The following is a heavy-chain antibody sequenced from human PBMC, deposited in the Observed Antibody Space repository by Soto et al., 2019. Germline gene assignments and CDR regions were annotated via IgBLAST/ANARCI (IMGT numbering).Heavy chain of an antibody. CDR2: IGSSGGAL. V-gene: IGHV3-11*01. J-gene: IGHJ4*02. Sequence: PXGSLRLSFAASGFTFSYHDMSWVRRAPGKGLEWISYIGSSGGALYYADSVKGRFTISRDNAKNSLYLQMNSLRVEDTAVYYCARDPDTSSKIDYWGQGTLVTVSS. D-gene: IGHD2-2*01. CDR1: GFTFSYHD. CDR3: ARDPDTSSKIDY.